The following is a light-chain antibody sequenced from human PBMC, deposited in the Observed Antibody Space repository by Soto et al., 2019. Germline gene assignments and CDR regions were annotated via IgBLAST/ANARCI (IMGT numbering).Light chain of an antibody. J-gene: IGKJ2*01. CDR2: DAS. Sequence: DIQMTQSPSTLAASVGDRVTITCRASQYISTLLVWYQQKPGKAPKVLIYDASSLQSGVPSRFSCHGSGTDFTRTISSLQPDDSAIYYCQQYKTYTTFGQGTKLEIK. CDR1: QYISTL. V-gene: IGKV1-5*01. CDR3: QQYKTYTT.